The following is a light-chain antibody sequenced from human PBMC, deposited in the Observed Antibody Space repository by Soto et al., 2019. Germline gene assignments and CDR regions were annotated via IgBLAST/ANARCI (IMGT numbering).Light chain of an antibody. V-gene: IGKV3-20*01. J-gene: IGKJ1*01. CDR3: QQYGSSGT. Sequence: EIVLTQSPGTLSLSPAERATVSCRASQSVSSYLAWYQQKPGQAPRLLIYGASNRATGIPDRFSGSGSGTDFTLTISRLEPEDFAVYYCQQYGSSGTFGQGTKVDIK. CDR2: GAS. CDR1: QSVSSY.